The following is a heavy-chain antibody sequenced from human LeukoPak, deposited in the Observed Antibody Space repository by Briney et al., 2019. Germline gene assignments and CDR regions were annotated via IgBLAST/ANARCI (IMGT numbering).Heavy chain of an antibody. CDR3: AKDGGGYCTNGVCLGCMDV. Sequence: TGGSLRLSCAASGFTFDDYAMHWVRQAPGKGLEWVSGISWNSGSIGYADSVKGRFTISRDNAKNSLYLQMNSLRAEDTALYYCAKDGGGYCTNGVCLGCMDVWGQGTTVTVSS. J-gene: IGHJ6*02. D-gene: IGHD2-8*01. CDR1: GFTFDDYA. CDR2: ISWNSGSI. V-gene: IGHV3-9*01.